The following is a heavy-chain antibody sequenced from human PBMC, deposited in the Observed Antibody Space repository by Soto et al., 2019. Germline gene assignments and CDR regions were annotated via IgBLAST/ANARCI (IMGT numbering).Heavy chain of an antibody. CDR3: AKAVVGAGAFDI. Sequence: VQLLESGGGVVQPGRSLRLSCAASGFTFSSYGMHWVRQAPGKGLEWVAVISYDGSNKYYADSVKGRFTISRDNSKNTLYLQMNSLRAEDTAVYYCAKAVVGAGAFDIWGQGTMVTVSS. D-gene: IGHD1-26*01. CDR1: GFTFSSYG. V-gene: IGHV3-30*18. J-gene: IGHJ3*02. CDR2: ISYDGSNK.